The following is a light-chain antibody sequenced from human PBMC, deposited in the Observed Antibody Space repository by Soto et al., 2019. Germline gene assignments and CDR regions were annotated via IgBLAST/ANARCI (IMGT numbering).Light chain of an antibody. J-gene: IGKJ5*01. V-gene: IGKV3-15*01. Sequence: EILMTQSPATLSLSPGEGVTLSCRAAQDVTNSIAWYQQKSGQAPRLLIYDASARASGVSARFSGSGSGTDFTLTTSALQDQDFAVYFCQQYMRRPLSFDQGTRLEIK. CDR2: DAS. CDR3: QQYMRRPLS. CDR1: QDVTNS.